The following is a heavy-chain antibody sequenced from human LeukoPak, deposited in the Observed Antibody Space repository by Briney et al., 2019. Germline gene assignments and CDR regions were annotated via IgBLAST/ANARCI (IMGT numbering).Heavy chain of an antibody. CDR3: ATDEAATGRLDY. Sequence: GGSLRLSCAASGFTFSSYWMHWVRQAPGKGLVLVSRINSDGSSTSYADSVKGRFTISRDNAENTLYLQINSLRAEDTAVYYCATDEAATGRLDYWGQGTLVTDSS. J-gene: IGHJ4*02. D-gene: IGHD1-1*01. CDR1: GFTFSSYW. CDR2: INSDGSST. V-gene: IGHV3-74*01.